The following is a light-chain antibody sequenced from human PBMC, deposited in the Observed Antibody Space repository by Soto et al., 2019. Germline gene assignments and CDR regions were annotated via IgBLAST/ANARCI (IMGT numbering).Light chain of an antibody. V-gene: IGKV1-39*01. CDR1: QSISSW. J-gene: IGKJ1*01. Sequence: DIKMTQSPSTLCASVGDRHTITCRASQSISSWLAWYQQKPGKAPKLLIYAASSLQSGVPSRFSGSGSGTDFTLTISSLQPEDFATYYCQQSYSTPPWTFGQGTKVDIK. CDR2: AAS. CDR3: QQSYSTPPWT.